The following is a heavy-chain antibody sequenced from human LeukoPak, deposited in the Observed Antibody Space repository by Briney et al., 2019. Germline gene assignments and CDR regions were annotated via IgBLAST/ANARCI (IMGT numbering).Heavy chain of an antibody. CDR1: GFTFNNYG. Sequence: GASLRLSRAASGFTFNNYGMSWVRQAPGKGLEWVSTINDNGLNTHYADSVKGRFTISRDDSKNTLHLQMNSLRVDDTALYYCTKGDGVWYPIDSWGQGILVIVSS. V-gene: IGHV3-23*01. CDR3: TKGDGVWYPIDS. J-gene: IGHJ4*02. D-gene: IGHD6-19*01. CDR2: INDNGLNT.